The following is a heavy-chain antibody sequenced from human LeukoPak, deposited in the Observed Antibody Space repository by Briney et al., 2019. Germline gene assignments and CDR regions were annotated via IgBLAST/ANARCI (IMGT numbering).Heavy chain of an antibody. V-gene: IGHV3-11*03. CDR1: GFTFSDYY. CDR3: ARSEYSSGWPLFDY. J-gene: IGHJ4*02. CDR2: ISSSSSYT. D-gene: IGHD6-19*01. Sequence: PGGALRLSCAASGFTFSDYYMSWIRQAPGKGLEWVSYISSSSSYTNYADSVKGRFTISRDNAKNSLYLQMNSLRGEDTAVYYCARSEYSSGWPLFDYWGQGTLVTVSS.